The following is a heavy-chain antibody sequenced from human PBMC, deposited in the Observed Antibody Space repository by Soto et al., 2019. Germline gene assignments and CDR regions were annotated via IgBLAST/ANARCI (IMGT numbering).Heavy chain of an antibody. CDR3: ARDLYDFWSVGYGMDV. J-gene: IGHJ6*02. CDR1: GFTFSSYG. V-gene: IGHV3-33*01. CDR2: IWYDGSNK. D-gene: IGHD3-3*01. Sequence: GGSLRLSCAASGFTFSSYGMHWVRQAPGKGLEWVAVIWYDGSNKYYADSVKGRFTISRDNSKNTLYLQMNSLRAEDTAVYYCARDLYDFWSVGYGMDVWGQGTTVTVSS.